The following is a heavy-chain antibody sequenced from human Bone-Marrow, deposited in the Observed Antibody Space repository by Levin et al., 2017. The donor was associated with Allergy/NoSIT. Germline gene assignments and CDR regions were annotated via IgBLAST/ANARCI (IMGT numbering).Heavy chain of an antibody. D-gene: IGHD2-2*01. CDR2: ISGSGGST. Sequence: GESLKISCAASGFTFSSYAMSWVRQAPGKGLEWVSAISGSGGSTYYADSVKGRFTISRDNSKNTLYLQMNSLRAEDTAVYYCAKNLNIVVVPAAPVDYWGQGTLVTVSS. V-gene: IGHV3-23*01. CDR1: GFTFSSYA. CDR3: AKNLNIVVVPAAPVDY. J-gene: IGHJ4*02.